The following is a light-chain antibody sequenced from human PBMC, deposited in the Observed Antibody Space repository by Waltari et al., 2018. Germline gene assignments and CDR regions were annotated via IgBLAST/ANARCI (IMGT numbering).Light chain of an antibody. CDR1: ALSKQY. V-gene: IGLV3-25*03. J-gene: IGLJ2*01. CDR3: QSSDNTDPYKGVV. Sequence: SYELTQPPSVSVSPGQTATITCSGVALSKQYAFLYQQKPGQAPVLVIYKDSERPSGIPERFSGSSSGTTVTLTISGVQAEDEAAYFCQSSDNTDPYKGVVFGGGTKLTVL. CDR2: KDS.